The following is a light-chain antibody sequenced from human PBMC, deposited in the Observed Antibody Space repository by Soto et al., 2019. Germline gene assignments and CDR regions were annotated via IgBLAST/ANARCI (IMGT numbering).Light chain of an antibody. V-gene: IGKV1-5*03. J-gene: IGKJ1*01. CDR1: QSISSW. Sequence: DIQMTQSPSTLSASVGDRVTITCRASQSISSWLAWYQQKPGKDPKLLIYKASSLESGVPSRFSGSGSGTECTLTIISLQPDYFATYYCQQYNSYWTFGQGTKVEIK. CDR2: KAS. CDR3: QQYNSYWT.